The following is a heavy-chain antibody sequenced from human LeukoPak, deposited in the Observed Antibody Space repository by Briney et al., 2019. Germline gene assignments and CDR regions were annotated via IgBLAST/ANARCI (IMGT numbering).Heavy chain of an antibody. CDR2: MNPNSGNT. CDR1: GYTFTTYD. D-gene: IGHD3-10*01. CDR3: ARANYYGSGKKDLDY. Sequence: ASVKVSCKASGYTFTTYDINWARQATGQGLEWMGWMNPNSGNTGYALKFQGRVTMTRNTSMSTAYMELNSLRSEDTAVYYCARANYYGSGKKDLDYWGQGTLVTVSS. J-gene: IGHJ4*02. V-gene: IGHV1-8*01.